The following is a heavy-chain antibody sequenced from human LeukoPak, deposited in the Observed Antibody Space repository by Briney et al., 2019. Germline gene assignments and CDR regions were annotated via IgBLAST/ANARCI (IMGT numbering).Heavy chain of an antibody. CDR1: GSNFTTYW. CDR2: IYPGDSDT. CDR3: ARSTTFEY. D-gene: IGHD1-7*01. J-gene: IGHJ4*02. V-gene: IGHV5-51*01. Sequence: GXSLKISCKGFGSNFTTYWIGWVRQKHGKGLEWMGIIYPGDSDTRYSPSFQGQVTISADKSISTAYLQWSSLKASDTAIYYCARSTTFEYWGQGTLVTVSS.